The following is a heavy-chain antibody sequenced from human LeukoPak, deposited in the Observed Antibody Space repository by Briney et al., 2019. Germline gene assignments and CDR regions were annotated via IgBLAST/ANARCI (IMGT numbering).Heavy chain of an antibody. CDR1: GFTFSSYS. CDR2: ISSSSYI. D-gene: IGHD7-27*01. Sequence: GGSLRLSCAASGFTFSSYSMNWVRQAPGKGLEWVSSISSSSYIYYADSVKGRFTISRDNAKNSLYLQMNSLSAEDTAVYYCARDSITGDNSLDFWGRGTLVTVSS. V-gene: IGHV3-21*01. CDR3: ARDSITGDNSLDF. J-gene: IGHJ4*02.